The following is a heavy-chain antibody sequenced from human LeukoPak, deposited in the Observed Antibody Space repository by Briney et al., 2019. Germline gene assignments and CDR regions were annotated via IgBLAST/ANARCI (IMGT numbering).Heavy chain of an antibody. V-gene: IGHV3-7*01. CDR1: GCTFSRYW. CDR2: ISPDGSED. CDR3: ARLMGGVTTYDY. J-gene: IGHJ4*02. Sequence: GGSLRLSCVASGCTFSRYWMSWVRQARGKGVEWVASISPDGSEDHSMDSVKGGFTISRDNADNSLYLQMNSLRAEDTAVYFCARLMGGVTTYDYWGQGTLVTGSS. D-gene: IGHD4-11*01.